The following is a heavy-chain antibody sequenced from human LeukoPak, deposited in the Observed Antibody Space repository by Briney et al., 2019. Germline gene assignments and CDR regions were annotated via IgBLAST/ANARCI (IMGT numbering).Heavy chain of an antibody. Sequence: PGGSLRLSCAASGFTFSSYIMNWIRQAPGKGLEWVSSISSSSSYIYYADSVKGRFTISRDNAKNSLYLQMNSLRAEDTAVYYCARDFSQSGYEAYWGQGTLVTVSS. CDR1: GFTFSSYI. D-gene: IGHD5-12*01. V-gene: IGHV3-21*01. CDR3: ARDFSQSGYEAY. J-gene: IGHJ4*02. CDR2: ISSSSSYI.